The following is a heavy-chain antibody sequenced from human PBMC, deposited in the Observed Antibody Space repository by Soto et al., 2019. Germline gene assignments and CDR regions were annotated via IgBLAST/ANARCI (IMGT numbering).Heavy chain of an antibody. CDR3: AKDLVVYAVTDDFDI. CDR2: ISGNGGRT. CDR1: GFTFSSYA. V-gene: IGHV3-23*01. Sequence: GGSLRLSCAASGFTFSSYAMTWVRQAPGKGLEWVSAISGNGGRTFYGDSVKGRFTISRDNSRNTLYLQMNSLRAEDTAEYYCAKDLVVYAVTDDFDIWGQATMVTVS. J-gene: IGHJ3*02. D-gene: IGHD2-8*02.